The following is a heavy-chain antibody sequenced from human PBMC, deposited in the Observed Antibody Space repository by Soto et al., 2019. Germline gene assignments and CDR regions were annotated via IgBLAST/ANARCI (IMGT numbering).Heavy chain of an antibody. V-gene: IGHV3-15*07. Sequence: EVQLVESGGGLVKPGGSLRLSCAASGFTFSNAWMNWVRQTPGKGLEWVGRIKSKPAGGTIDYAAPVKGRFTISRXDSKNTQYLAMNSLKTEDTAMYYCAAGGGDRGVDYWGQGTLVTVSS. J-gene: IGHJ4*02. D-gene: IGHD3-10*01. CDR1: GFTFSNAW. CDR2: IKSKPAGGTI. CDR3: AAGGGDRGVDY.